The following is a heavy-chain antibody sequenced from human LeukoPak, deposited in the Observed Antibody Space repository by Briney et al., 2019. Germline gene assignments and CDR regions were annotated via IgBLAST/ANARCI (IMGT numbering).Heavy chain of an antibody. CDR3: ARTLYSSGCCPFDY. D-gene: IGHD6-19*01. Sequence: SETLSLTCTVSGYSISSGYFWGWVRQPPGKGLGWIGNIYHSGSTYYNPSLKSRVTISVDTSKNQFSLKLSSVTVADTAVYYCARTLYSSGCCPFDYWGQGALVTVSS. V-gene: IGHV4-38-2*02. CDR2: IYHSGST. J-gene: IGHJ4*02. CDR1: GYSISSGYF.